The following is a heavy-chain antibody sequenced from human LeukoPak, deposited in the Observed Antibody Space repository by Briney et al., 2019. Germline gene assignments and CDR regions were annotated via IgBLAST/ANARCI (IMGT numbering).Heavy chain of an antibody. J-gene: IGHJ4*02. CDR3: ARDIPGTTGVDY. V-gene: IGHV4-34*01. CDR2: INHSGST. D-gene: IGHD1-1*01. CDR1: GGSFSGYY. Sequence: KPSETLSLTCAVYGGSFSGYYWSWIRQPPGKGLEWIGEINHSGSTNYNPSLKSRVTISVDTSKNQFSLKLSSVTAADTAVYYCARDIPGTTGVDYWGQGTLVTVSS.